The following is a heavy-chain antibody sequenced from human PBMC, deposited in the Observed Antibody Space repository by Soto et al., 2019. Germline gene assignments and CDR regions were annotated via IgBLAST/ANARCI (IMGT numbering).Heavy chain of an antibody. CDR1: GGSSSSYY. V-gene: IGHV4-59*01. CDR2: IYYSGST. J-gene: IGHJ4*02. D-gene: IGHD1-1*01. CDR3: ARTLPNRQLFDS. Sequence: SETLSLTCTVSGGSSSSYYWSWIRQPPGKGLEWIGYIYYSGSTNYNPSLKSRVTISVDTSKNQFSLKLSSVTAADTAVYYCARTLPNRQLFDSWSQGTLVTVSS.